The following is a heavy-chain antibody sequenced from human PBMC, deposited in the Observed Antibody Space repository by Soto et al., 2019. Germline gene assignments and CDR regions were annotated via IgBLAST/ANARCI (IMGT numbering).Heavy chain of an antibody. D-gene: IGHD6-19*01. CDR2: IFVASGYS. J-gene: IGHJ4*02. Sequence: LVQSGPDVKKPGTSVKVSCKTSGFTFGSSAVQWVRQVRGQRLEWIGWIFVASGYSNVAQKFQDRVSLTRDLSTNTAFMELSSLTSEDSAMYYCAADVIGVAGDFDHWGQGTLVSVSS. CDR1: GFTFGSSA. V-gene: IGHV1-58*01. CDR3: AADVIGVAGDFDH.